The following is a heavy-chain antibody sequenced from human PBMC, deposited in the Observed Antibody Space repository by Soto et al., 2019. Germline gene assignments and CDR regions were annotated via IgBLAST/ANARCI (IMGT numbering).Heavy chain of an antibody. CDR2: IYYSGST. CDR3: ARGSPPGSYYNYYYGMDV. CDR1: GGSISSSSYY. J-gene: IGHJ6*02. V-gene: IGHV4-39*01. D-gene: IGHD3-10*01. Sequence: SETLSLTCTVSGGSISSSSYYWGWIRQPPGKGLEWIGSIYYSGSTYYNPSLKSRVTISVDTSKNQFSLKLSSVTAADTAVYYCARGSPPGSYYNYYYGMDVWGQGTTVTVSS.